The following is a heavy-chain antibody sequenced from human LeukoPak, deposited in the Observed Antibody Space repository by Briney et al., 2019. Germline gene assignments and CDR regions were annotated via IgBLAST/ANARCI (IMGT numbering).Heavy chain of an antibody. CDR1: GFTFSRSW. CDR2: INSDGSWT. J-gene: IGHJ5*02. D-gene: IGHD1-1*01. V-gene: IGHV3-74*01. Sequence: GGSLRLSCTASGFTFSRSWMHWVRHYPGKGLLWVSHINSDGSWTGYADSVRGRFTISRDNAKNTVFLQMNSLGADDTAVYYCARDLGGNDLDPWGQGTLVTVSS. CDR3: ARDLGGNDLDP.